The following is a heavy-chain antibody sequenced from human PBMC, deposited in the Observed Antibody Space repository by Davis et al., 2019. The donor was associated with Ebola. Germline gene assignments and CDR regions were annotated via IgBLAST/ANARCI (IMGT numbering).Heavy chain of an antibody. CDR2: INHSGST. D-gene: IGHD2-2*01. V-gene: IGHV4-34*01. Sequence: ETLSLTCAVYGGSFSGYYWSWIRQPPGKGLEWIGEINHSGSTNYNPSLKSRVTISVDTSKNQFSLKLSSVTAADTAVYYCARVSKLGQLTLYYGMDVWGQGTTVTVSS. J-gene: IGHJ6*02. CDR3: ARVSKLGQLTLYYGMDV. CDR1: GGSFSGYY.